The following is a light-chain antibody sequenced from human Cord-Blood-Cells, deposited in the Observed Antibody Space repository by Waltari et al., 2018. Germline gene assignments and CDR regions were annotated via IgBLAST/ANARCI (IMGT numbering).Light chain of an antibody. CDR2: DVS. CDR1: SSDVGGYNY. Sequence: QSALTQPAYVSGSPGPSITISCTGTSSDVGGYNYVSWYKQHPGKAPKLMIYDVSNRPSGVSNRFSGSKAGNTASLTISGLQAEDEADYYCSSYTSSSTWVFGGGTKLTVL. J-gene: IGLJ3*02. V-gene: IGLV2-14*01. CDR3: SSYTSSSTWV.